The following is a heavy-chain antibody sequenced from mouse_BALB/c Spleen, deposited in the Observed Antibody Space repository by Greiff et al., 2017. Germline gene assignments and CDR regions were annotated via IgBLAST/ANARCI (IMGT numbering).Heavy chain of an antibody. Sequence: VQLQQSGAELVRPGASVTLSCKASGYTFTDYEMHWVKQTPVHGLEWIGAIDPETGGTAYNQKFKGKATLTADKSSSTAYMELRSLTSEDSAVYYCTRGGNYEEVGLDYWGQGTTLTVSS. CDR1: GYTFTDYE. V-gene: IGHV1-15*01. CDR2: IDPETGGT. J-gene: IGHJ2*01. CDR3: TRGGNYEEVGLDY. D-gene: IGHD2-1*01.